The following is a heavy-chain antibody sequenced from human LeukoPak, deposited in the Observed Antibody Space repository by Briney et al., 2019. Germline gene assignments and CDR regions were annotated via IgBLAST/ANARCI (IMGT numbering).Heavy chain of an antibody. CDR2: VWYDGIHK. CDR1: GFTFTSYD. V-gene: IGHV3-33*08. D-gene: IGHD5/OR15-5a*01. Sequence: GGSLRLSCATSGFTFTSYDFNWVRQAPGKGLEWVAVVWYDGIHKYYADSVKGRFTISRDNSKNTLYLQMNGLRAADTAVYYCARDSYGLSTLDYWGQGTLVTVSS. J-gene: IGHJ4*02. CDR3: ARDSYGLSTLDY.